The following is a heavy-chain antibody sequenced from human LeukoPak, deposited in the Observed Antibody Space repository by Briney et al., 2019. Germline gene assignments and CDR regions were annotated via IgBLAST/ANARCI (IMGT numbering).Heavy chain of an antibody. Sequence: SVKVSCKASGGTFSNYAITWVRQAPGQGLEWMGGIIPIFGTANYAQKYQGRVTITADGSTSTAYMELSSLRSEDTAVYYCARILVGGWGDFDYWGQGTLVTVSS. CDR3: ARILVGGWGDFDY. CDR1: GGTFSNYA. D-gene: IGHD6-19*01. J-gene: IGHJ4*02. V-gene: IGHV1-69*13. CDR2: IIPIFGTA.